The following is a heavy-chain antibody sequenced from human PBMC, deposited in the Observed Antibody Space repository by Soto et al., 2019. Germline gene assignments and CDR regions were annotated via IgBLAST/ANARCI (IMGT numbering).Heavy chain of an antibody. Sequence: SVKVSCKASGGTFSSYAISWVRQAPGQGLEWMGGIIPIFGTANYAQKFQGRVTITADESTSTAYMELSSLRSEDTAVYYCARVNYDSSGYGSVFDYWGQGTLVTVSS. V-gene: IGHV1-69*13. CDR1: GGTFSSYA. D-gene: IGHD3-22*01. CDR2: IIPIFGTA. CDR3: ARVNYDSSGYGSVFDY. J-gene: IGHJ4*02.